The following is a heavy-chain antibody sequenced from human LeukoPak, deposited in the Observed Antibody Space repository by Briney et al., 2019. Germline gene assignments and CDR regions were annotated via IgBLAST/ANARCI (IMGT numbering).Heavy chain of an antibody. CDR3: ARDEGYYYGSGSYGWFDP. CDR2: TYYRSKWYN. Sequence: SQTFSLTCAISGDSVSSNSAAWNWIRQSPSRGLEWLGRTYYRSKWYNDYAVSVKSRITINPDTSKNQFSLQLNSVTPEDTAVYYCARDEGYYYGSGSYGWFDPWGQGTLVTVSS. V-gene: IGHV6-1*01. D-gene: IGHD3-10*01. CDR1: GDSVSSNSAA. J-gene: IGHJ5*02.